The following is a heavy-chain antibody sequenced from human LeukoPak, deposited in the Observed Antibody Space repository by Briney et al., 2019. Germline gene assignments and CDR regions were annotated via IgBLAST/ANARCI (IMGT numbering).Heavy chain of an antibody. D-gene: IGHD5-18*01. CDR2: ISSSGSTI. CDR1: GFTFSDYY. V-gene: IGHV3-11*01. CDR3: ARVEYINGYGS. J-gene: IGHJ5*02. Sequence: GGSLRLSCAASGFTFSDYYMSWIRQAPGKGLEWVSYISSSGSTICYADSVKGRFTISRDNGKNSLSLQMNSLRAEDTAVYYGARVEYINGYGSWGQGTLITVSS.